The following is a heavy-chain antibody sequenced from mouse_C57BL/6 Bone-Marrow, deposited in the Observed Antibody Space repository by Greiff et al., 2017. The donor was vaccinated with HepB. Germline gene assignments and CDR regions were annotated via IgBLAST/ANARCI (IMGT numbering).Heavy chain of an antibody. CDR3: ARDQTGTD. Sequence: EVKLQESGGGLVKPGGSLKLSCAASGFTFSSYAMSWVRQTPEKRLEWVATISDGGSYTYYPDNVKGRFTIARDNAKNNLYLQMSHLKSEDTAMYYCARDQTGTDWGQGTTLTVSS. CDR1: GFTFSSYA. D-gene: IGHD4-1*01. V-gene: IGHV5-4*03. J-gene: IGHJ2*01. CDR2: ISDGGSYT.